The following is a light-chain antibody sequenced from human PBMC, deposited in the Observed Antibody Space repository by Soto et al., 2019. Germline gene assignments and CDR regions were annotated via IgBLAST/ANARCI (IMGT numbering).Light chain of an antibody. CDR3: QQYYSYWT. Sequence: DIQMTQSPSTLSASVGDRVTITCRASQSINSWLAWYQHKPGKAPKLLIYDASSLENGVPSSFSGGGYGTEFALTISSLHPDDFATYYCQQYYSYWTFGQGTKVEIK. V-gene: IGKV1-5*01. J-gene: IGKJ1*01. CDR1: QSINSW. CDR2: DAS.